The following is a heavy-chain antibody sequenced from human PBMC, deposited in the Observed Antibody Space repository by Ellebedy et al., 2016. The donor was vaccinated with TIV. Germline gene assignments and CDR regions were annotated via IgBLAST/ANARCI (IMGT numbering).Heavy chain of an antibody. D-gene: IGHD6-19*01. Sequence: GESLKISCVASGFTFSSYAMSWVRQAPGKGLAWVSTISAGGGSAYSADSVKGRFSISRDNSRKFLYLQMNSLRVEDTAVYYCAKATAVADYYFDYWGQGTLVTVSS. CDR1: GFTFSSYA. CDR3: AKATAVADYYFDY. CDR2: ISAGGGSA. J-gene: IGHJ4*02. V-gene: IGHV3-23*01.